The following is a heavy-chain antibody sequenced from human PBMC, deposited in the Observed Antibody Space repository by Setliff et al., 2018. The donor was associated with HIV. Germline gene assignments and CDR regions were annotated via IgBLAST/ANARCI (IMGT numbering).Heavy chain of an antibody. CDR3: ARDRYSGSSTDY. V-gene: IGHV3-74*01. D-gene: IGHD1-26*01. J-gene: IGHJ4*02. Sequence: PGGSLRLSCAASGFTFSGYWMHWVRQAPGKGLVWVSRMNSDGGSTTYADSVKGRFTISRDNVKNSLYLQMNSLRAEDTAVYYCARDRYSGSSTDYWGQGTLVTVSS. CDR1: GFTFSGYW. CDR2: MNSDGGST.